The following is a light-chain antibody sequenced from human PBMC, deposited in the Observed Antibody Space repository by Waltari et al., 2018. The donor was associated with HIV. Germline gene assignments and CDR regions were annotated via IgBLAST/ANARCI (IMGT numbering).Light chain of an antibody. J-gene: IGLJ2*01. CDR3: QSYDNSLSGSRV. V-gene: IGLV1-40*01. CDR2: GNN. Sequence: QSVLTQPPSVSGAPGQRVTISCTGSGSNIGAGSDVHWYQQLPGTAPKLLIHGNNNRPSGVPDRFAGSKSGTSASLAITGLQAEDEADYYCQSYDNSLSGSRVFGGGTKLTVL. CDR1: GSNIGAGSD.